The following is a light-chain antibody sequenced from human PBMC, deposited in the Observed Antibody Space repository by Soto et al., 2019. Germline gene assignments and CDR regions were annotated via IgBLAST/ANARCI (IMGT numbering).Light chain of an antibody. Sequence: QSALTKPPSASGSPGQPVTISCTGTSSDVGGYNYVSWYQQHPGKAPKLMIYEVSKRPSGVPDRFSGSKSGNTASLTVSGLQAEDEADYYCSSYAGSTYVFGTGTKVTVL. CDR2: EVS. CDR1: SSDVGGYNY. J-gene: IGLJ1*01. CDR3: SSYAGSTYV. V-gene: IGLV2-8*01.